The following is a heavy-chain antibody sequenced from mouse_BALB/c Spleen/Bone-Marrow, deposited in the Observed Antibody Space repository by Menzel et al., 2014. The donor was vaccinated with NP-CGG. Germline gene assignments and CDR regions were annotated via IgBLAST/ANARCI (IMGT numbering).Heavy chain of an antibody. CDR2: ISSGGTYT. J-gene: IGHJ4*01. D-gene: IGHD1-1*01. CDR3: ARQGTTVVAPAMDY. CDR1: GFTFSSYG. Sequence: EVKAVESGGDLVKPGGSLKLSCAASGFTFSSYGMSWVRQTPDKRLEWVATISSGGTYTYYPDSVKGRFTISRDNAKHTLYLQMSSLKSEDTAMYYCARQGTTVVAPAMDYWGQGTSVTVSS. V-gene: IGHV5-6*01.